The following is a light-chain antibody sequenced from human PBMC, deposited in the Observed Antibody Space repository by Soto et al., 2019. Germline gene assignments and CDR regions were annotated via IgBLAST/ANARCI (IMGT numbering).Light chain of an antibody. J-gene: IGKJ1*01. CDR3: QQSYSTWWT. V-gene: IGKV1-39*01. CDR2: AAS. Sequence: DIQMTQSPSSLSTSVGDRVTISCRASQSISSFLNWFQQKPGKAPKLLIYAASSLQSGVPSRFSGSGSGTNFTLTIDSLQPEDFATYYCQQSYSTWWTFGQGTKV. CDR1: QSISSF.